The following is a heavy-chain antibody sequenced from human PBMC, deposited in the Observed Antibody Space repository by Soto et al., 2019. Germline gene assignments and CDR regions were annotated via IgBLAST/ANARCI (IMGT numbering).Heavy chain of an antibody. D-gene: IGHD5-18*01. Sequence: QVQLQESGPGLVKPSETLSLTCTVSGGSISSYYWSWIRQSPGKGLEWIGYIYYSGGTKYNPSLKSRVTISVDTSKNQFSLKLSSVTAVDTAVYYCARGRGDTAMAWYYWGQGTLVTVSS. CDR2: IYYSGGT. CDR1: GGSISSYY. V-gene: IGHV4-59*01. CDR3: ARGRGDTAMAWYY. J-gene: IGHJ4*02.